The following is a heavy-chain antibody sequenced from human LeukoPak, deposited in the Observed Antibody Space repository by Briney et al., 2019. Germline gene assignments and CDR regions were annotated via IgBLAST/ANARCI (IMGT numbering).Heavy chain of an antibody. D-gene: IGHD2-2*01. CDR1: GFTFSSYA. CDR3: AKSEDIVVVPAAPVALYYYYYMDV. Sequence: GGSLRLSCAASGFTFSSYAMSWVRQAPGKGLEWVSAISGSGGSTYYADSVKGRFTISRDNSKNTLYLQMNSLRAEDTAVYYCAKSEDIVVVPAAPVALYYYYYMDVWGKGTTVTVSS. CDR2: ISGSGGST. J-gene: IGHJ6*03. V-gene: IGHV3-23*01.